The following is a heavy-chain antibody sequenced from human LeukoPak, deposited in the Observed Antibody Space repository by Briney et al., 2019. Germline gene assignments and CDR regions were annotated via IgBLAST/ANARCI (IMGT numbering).Heavy chain of an antibody. Sequence: PGGSLRLSCAASGFTFSNDWMCWVRQAPGKGLEWVANINQDESKKYYADSVKGRFTISRDSAKNSLYLQMSSLTAEDTAIYYCARDHAYRADYWGQGTLVTVSS. CDR3: ARDHAYRADY. D-gene: IGHD2-2*01. CDR1: GFTFSNDW. V-gene: IGHV3-7*01. CDR2: INQDESKK. J-gene: IGHJ4*02.